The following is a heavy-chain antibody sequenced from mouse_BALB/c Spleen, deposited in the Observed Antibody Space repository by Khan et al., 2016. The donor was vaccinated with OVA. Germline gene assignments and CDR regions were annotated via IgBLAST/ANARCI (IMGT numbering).Heavy chain of an antibody. V-gene: IGHV1-7*01. Sequence: QVQLKESGAELAKPGASVKMSCKASGYTFTSYWMHWVKQRPGQGLEWIGYINPSTGYSEYNHKFKDKATLTADKSSSTAYMQLSSLTSDDSAVYYCANHGSSSAWFAYWGQGTLVTVSA. D-gene: IGHD1-1*01. CDR3: ANHGSSSAWFAY. CDR2: INPSTGYS. J-gene: IGHJ3*01. CDR1: GYTFTSYW.